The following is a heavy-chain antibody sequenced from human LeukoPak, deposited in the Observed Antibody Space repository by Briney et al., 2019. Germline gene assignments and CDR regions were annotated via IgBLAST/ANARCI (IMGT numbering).Heavy chain of an antibody. J-gene: IGHJ3*02. CDR2: INHSGST. Sequence: SETLSLTCAVYGGSFSGYYWSWIRQPPGKGLEWIGEINHSGSTNYNPSLKSRVTISVDTSKNQFSLKLSSVTAADTAVYYCARVEIRITIFGVVIRRGSAAFDIWGQGTMVTVSS. CDR1: GGSFSGYY. CDR3: ARVEIRITIFGVVIRRGSAAFDI. D-gene: IGHD3-3*01. V-gene: IGHV4-34*01.